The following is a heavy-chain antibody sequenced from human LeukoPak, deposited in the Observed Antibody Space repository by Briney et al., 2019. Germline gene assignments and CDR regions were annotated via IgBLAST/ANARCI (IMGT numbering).Heavy chain of an antibody. D-gene: IGHD4-23*01. CDR1: GGSVSSGGYF. V-gene: IGHV4-31*03. J-gene: IGHJ4*02. CDR2: INYSGST. Sequence: PSETLSLTCTVSGGSVSSGGYFWSWIRQHPGQGLEWIGYINYSGSTYYNPSLKSRLTISVDTSKNQFSLKLSSVTAADTAVYYCARADYGGNSEYWGQGTLVTVSS. CDR3: ARADYGGNSEY.